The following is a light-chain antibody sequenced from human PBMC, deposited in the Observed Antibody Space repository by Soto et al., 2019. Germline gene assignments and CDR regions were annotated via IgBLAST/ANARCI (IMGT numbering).Light chain of an antibody. V-gene: IGKV3-15*01. J-gene: IGKJ4*01. CDR2: DAS. Sequence: EVVIRQSPATLSLSPGEGATLSCRASQGISDTLAWYQHKPGQTPSLLIYDASTRATGVPTRFSGSRSGAEFTITINSLQSEDFAVYYCQPYNNWPLTFGGGTKVDIK. CDR3: QPYNNWPLT. CDR1: QGISDT.